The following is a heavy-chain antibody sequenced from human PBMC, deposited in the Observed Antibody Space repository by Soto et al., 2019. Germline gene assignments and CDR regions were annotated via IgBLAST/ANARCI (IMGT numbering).Heavy chain of an antibody. CDR3: ARFTYKSGFDWFDP. CDR1: GASLNSDY. V-gene: IGHV4-59*03. Sequence: SETLSLTCTVSGASLNSDYWSWIRQSPGKGLEWIGYIYHMGGTDYNPSLKSRVTISIDKSKNQFSLNLRSVTAADTAVYFCARFTYKSGFDWFDPWGQGTQVTVSS. J-gene: IGHJ5*02. D-gene: IGHD5-12*01. CDR2: IYHMGGT.